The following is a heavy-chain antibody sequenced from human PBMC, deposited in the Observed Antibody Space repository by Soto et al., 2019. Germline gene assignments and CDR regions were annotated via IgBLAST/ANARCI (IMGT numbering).Heavy chain of an antibody. CDR2: INSDGSST. CDR1: GFTFRSYW. CDR3: ARVDYYDSSGYFDY. Sequence: GGSLRLSCEASGFTFRSYWMHWVRQAPGKGLVWVSRINSDGSSTSYADSVKGRFTISRDNAKNTLYLQMNSLRAEDTAVYYCARVDYYDSSGYFDYWGQGTLVTVSS. J-gene: IGHJ4*02. V-gene: IGHV3-74*01. D-gene: IGHD3-22*01.